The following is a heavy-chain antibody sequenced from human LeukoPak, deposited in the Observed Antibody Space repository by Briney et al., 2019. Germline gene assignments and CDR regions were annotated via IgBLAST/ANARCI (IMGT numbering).Heavy chain of an antibody. Sequence: ASVKVSCKASGYTFTSYGISWVRQAPGQGLEWMGWISAYNGNTNYAQKLQGRVTMTTDTSTSTAYMELRSLRSDDTAVYYCARHHAIVVVTAGFDYWGQGTLVTVSS. D-gene: IGHD2-21*02. CDR2: ISAYNGNT. CDR3: ARHHAIVVVTAGFDY. CDR1: GYTFTSYG. J-gene: IGHJ4*02. V-gene: IGHV1-18*01.